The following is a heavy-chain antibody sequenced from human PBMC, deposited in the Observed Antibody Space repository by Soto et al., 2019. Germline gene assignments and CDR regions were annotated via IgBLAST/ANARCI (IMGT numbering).Heavy chain of an antibody. Sequence: SETLSLTCTVSGGSISSGDYYWSWIRQPPGKGLEWIGYIYYSGSTYYNPSLKSRVTISVDTSKNQFSLKLSSVTAADTAVYYCARAFWTTRYFDWAHYYGMDVWGQGTTVTVSS. J-gene: IGHJ6*02. CDR1: GGSISSGDYY. V-gene: IGHV4-30-4*01. D-gene: IGHD3-9*01. CDR3: ARAFWTTRYFDWAHYYGMDV. CDR2: IYYSGST.